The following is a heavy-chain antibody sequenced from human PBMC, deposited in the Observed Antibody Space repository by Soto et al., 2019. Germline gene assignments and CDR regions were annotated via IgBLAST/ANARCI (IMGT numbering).Heavy chain of an antibody. V-gene: IGHV2-5*01. D-gene: IGHD6-19*01. Sequence: SGPTLVNPTETLTLTCTFSEFSLITSGVGVGWIRQPPGKALEWLALIYWNDDMRYSPSLKSRLTITRDTSKNQVVLAMTNMDPVDTATYYCAHEQWLVGGFDYWGQGTLVTVSS. CDR2: IYWNDDM. J-gene: IGHJ4*02. CDR1: EFSLITSGVG. CDR3: AHEQWLVGGFDY.